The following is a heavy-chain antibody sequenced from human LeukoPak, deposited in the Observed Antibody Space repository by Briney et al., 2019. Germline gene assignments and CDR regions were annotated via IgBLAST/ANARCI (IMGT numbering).Heavy chain of an antibody. J-gene: IGHJ4*02. CDR1: GCTFTTYD. CDR2: IYSGGST. CDR3: ARVRTYCGSCLDY. Sequence: PRWSPRLSCAATGCTFTTYDMTWGRHAPGLWLHWVSVIYSGGSTYYADSVKGRFTISRDNSKNTLYLQMNSLRAEDTAVYYCARVRTYCGSCLDYWGQGTLVTVSS. V-gene: IGHV3-53*01. D-gene: IGHD2-15*01.